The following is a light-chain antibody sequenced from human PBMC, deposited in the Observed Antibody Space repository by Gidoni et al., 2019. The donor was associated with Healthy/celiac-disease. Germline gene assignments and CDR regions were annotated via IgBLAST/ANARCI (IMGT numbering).Light chain of an antibody. V-gene: IGKV1-27*01. CDR1: QGISNY. CDR3: QKYNSDPWT. J-gene: IGKJ1*01. Sequence: DIKMTPSPSSLSASVGDSVTITCRASQGISNYLSWYQQKPGKVPKLLIYAASTLQAGVPSRFSGSGSGTDFTLTISSLQPEDVATYYCQKYNSDPWTFGQGTKVEIK. CDR2: AAS.